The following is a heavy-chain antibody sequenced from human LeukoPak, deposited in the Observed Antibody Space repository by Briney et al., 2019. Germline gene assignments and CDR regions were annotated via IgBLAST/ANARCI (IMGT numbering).Heavy chain of an antibody. Sequence: GGSLRLPCAASGFNFTDARMSWVRQAPGKGLEWVGRINSKIDGGTTHYAAPVKGRFTISRDDSKNTVHLQMNSLKTEDSALYYCTTDIVGTIIVGIDYWGQGTLVTVSS. CDR1: GFNFTDAR. V-gene: IGHV3-15*01. CDR2: INSKIDGGTT. D-gene: IGHD1-26*01. J-gene: IGHJ4*02. CDR3: TTDIVGTIIVGIDY.